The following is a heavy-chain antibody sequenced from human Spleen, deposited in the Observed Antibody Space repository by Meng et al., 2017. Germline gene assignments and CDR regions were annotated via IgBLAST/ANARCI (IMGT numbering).Heavy chain of an antibody. J-gene: IGHJ1*01. D-gene: IGHD3-16*01. CDR1: GFTFSSYW. CDR3: TNDRLNH. CDR2: ISYDGSNK. Sequence: VQLGESGGGLGQPGGSLRLACAASGFTFSSYWMSWVRQAPGKGLEWVAVISYDGSNKYYADSVKGRFTISRDNSKNTLYLQMNSLRAEDTAVYYCTNDRLNHWGQGALVTVSS. V-gene: IGHV3-30*18.